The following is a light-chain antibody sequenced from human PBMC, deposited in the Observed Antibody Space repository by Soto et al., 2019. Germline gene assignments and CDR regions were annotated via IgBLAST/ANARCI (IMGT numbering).Light chain of an antibody. CDR1: SSDVGGYNY. J-gene: IGLJ2*01. CDR3: SSYTSSSTLVV. V-gene: IGLV2-14*01. Sequence: QSALTQPASVSGSPGQSITISCTGTSSDVGGYNYVSWYQQHPGKAPKLMIYEVSNLPSGVSNRFSDSKSGNTASLTISGLQAEDEADYYCSSYTSSSTLVVFGGGTKVTVL. CDR2: EVS.